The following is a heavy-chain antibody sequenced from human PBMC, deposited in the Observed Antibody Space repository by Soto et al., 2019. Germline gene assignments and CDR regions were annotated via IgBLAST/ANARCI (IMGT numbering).Heavy chain of an antibody. CDR3: ARTYCSGGSCYPGGNWFDP. V-gene: IGHV4-59*01. CDR1: GGSISSYY. Sequence: PSETLSLTCTVSGGSISSYYWGWIRQPPGKGLEWIGYTYYTGSTNYNPSLKSRVTMSVDTSKNQFSLKLNSVTAADTAVYYCARTYCSGGSCYPGGNWFDPWGQGTLVTVSS. J-gene: IGHJ5*02. D-gene: IGHD2-15*01. CDR2: TYYTGST.